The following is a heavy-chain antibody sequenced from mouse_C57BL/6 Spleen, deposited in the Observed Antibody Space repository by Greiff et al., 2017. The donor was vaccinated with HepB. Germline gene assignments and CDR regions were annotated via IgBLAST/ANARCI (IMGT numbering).Heavy chain of an antibody. CDR2: INPYNGGT. V-gene: IGHV1-19*01. CDR3: ARDSDYAMDY. D-gene: IGHD3-1*01. Sequence: EVQLQQSGPVLVKPGASVKMSCKASGSTFTDYSMHWVKQSPGKSLEWIGVINPYNGGTSYNQKFKGTATLTVDKSSSTAYRELNSLTSEDSAVYYGARDSDYAMDYWGQGTSVTVSS. CDR1: GSTFTDYS. J-gene: IGHJ4*01.